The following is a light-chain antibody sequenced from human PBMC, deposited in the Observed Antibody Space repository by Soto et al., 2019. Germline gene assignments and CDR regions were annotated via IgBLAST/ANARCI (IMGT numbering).Light chain of an antibody. CDR3: QQYESSPIT. J-gene: IGKJ5*01. CDR2: GTS. Sequence: EILMTQSPATLSVSPGERATLSCRASQSVRSNLAWYQQKPGQAPRLLIYGTSIRATGIPDRFSGSGSETDFTLTVNRLEPEDFAVYYCQQYESSPITFGQGTRLEIK. CDR1: QSVRSN. V-gene: IGKV3D-15*01.